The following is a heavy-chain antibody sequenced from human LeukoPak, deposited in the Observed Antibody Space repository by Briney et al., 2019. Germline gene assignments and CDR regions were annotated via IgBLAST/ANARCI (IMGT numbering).Heavy chain of an antibody. D-gene: IGHD3-10*01. Sequence: SETLSLTCTVSGGTLNSYYWNWIRQPPGKGLEWIGYISYSGSANYNPSLKSRITISVDTSKNQFSLRLSSVTAADTAVYYCARRHGSGRSDYWGQGTLVTVSS. J-gene: IGHJ4*02. CDR3: ARRHGSGRSDY. CDR2: ISYSGSA. V-gene: IGHV4-59*08. CDR1: GGTLNSYY.